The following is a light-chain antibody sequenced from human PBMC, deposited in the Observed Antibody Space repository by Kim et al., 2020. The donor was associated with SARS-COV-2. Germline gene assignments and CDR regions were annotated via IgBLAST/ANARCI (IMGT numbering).Light chain of an antibody. CDR3: QKYTTAPYT. J-gene: IGKJ2*01. Sequence: SASIGDRVTITCRASQDISDFLAWYQQNPGKSPKLLIHAASTLQSGVPSRFSGSGSGTDFTLTISSLQPEDVGTYYCQKYTTAPYTFGQGTKLEI. V-gene: IGKV1-27*01. CDR2: AAS. CDR1: QDISDF.